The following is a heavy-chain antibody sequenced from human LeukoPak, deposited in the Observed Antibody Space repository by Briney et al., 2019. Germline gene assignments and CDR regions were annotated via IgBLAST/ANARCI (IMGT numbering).Heavy chain of an antibody. D-gene: IGHD1-7*01. J-gene: IGHJ4*02. V-gene: IGHV1-69*04. CDR1: GGAFSSYA. Sequence: ASVKVFCKASGGAFSSYAISWVRQAPGQGLEWMGRIIPILGIANYAQKFQGRVTITADKSTSTAYMELSSLRSEDTAVYYCAPGAITGTTSDYWGQGTLVTVSS. CDR2: IIPILGIA. CDR3: APGAITGTTSDY.